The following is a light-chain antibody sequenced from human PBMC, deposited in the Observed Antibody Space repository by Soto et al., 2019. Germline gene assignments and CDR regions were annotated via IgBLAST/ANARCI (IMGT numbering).Light chain of an antibody. CDR3: QEYNSYSFYT. CDR1: QSISSW. J-gene: IGKJ2*01. V-gene: IGKV1-5*01. Sequence: DIQMTQSPSTLSASVGDRVTITCRASQSISSWLAWYQQKPGKAPKLLIYDASTLESGVPSRFSGSGSGTEFTLTIGSLQPDDFATYYCQEYNSYSFYTFGQGTKLEIK. CDR2: DAS.